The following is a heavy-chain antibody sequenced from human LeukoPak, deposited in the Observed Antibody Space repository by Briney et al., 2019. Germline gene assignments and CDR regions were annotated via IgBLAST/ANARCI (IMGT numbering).Heavy chain of an antibody. V-gene: IGHV3-23*01. Sequence: GGSLRLSCAASGFTFKSYAMSWFRQAPGKGLEWVSAVRAGGDYTYYADSVKGRFTISRDNSKNTLYLQMNSLRAEDTAVYYCARAQQVHSGSPPGYWGQGTLVTVSS. D-gene: IGHD1-26*01. J-gene: IGHJ4*02. CDR2: VRAGGDYT. CDR3: ARAQQVHSGSPPGY. CDR1: GFTFKSYA.